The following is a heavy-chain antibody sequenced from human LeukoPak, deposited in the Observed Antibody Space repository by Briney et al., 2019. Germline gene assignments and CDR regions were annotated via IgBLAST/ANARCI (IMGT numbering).Heavy chain of an antibody. D-gene: IGHD6-19*01. CDR2: INPNSGGT. CDR3: ARERIAVAGIPFDY. J-gene: IGHJ4*02. CDR1: GYTFTGYY. V-gene: IGHV1-2*02. Sequence: ASVKVSCKASGYTFTGYYMHWVRQAPGQGLEWMGWINPNSGGTNYAQKFQGRVTMTRDTSISTAYMELSRLRSDDTAVYYCARERIAVAGIPFDYWGQGTLVTASS.